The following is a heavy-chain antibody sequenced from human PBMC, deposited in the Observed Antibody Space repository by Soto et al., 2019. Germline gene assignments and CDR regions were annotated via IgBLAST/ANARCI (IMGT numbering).Heavy chain of an antibody. V-gene: IGHV3-73*01. CDR2: IRSKANSYAT. CDR3: TRLDSGSPSY. D-gene: IGHD1-26*01. CDR1: GFTFSGSA. J-gene: IGHJ4*02. Sequence: RGSLRLSCAASGFTFSGSAMHWVRQASGKGLEWVGRIRSKANSYATAYAASVKGRFTISRDDSKNTAYLQMNSLKTEDTAVYYCTRLDSGSPSYWGQGTLVTVSS.